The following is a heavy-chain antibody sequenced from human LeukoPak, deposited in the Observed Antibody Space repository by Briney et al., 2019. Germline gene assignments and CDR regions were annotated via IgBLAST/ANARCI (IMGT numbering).Heavy chain of an antibody. CDR3: ARHITRRWLQPNFDY. CDR1: GYSISSDYY. J-gene: IGHJ4*02. CDR2: IYYSGST. D-gene: IGHD5-24*01. V-gene: IGHV4-38-2*02. Sequence: SETLSLTCTVSGYSISSDYYWGWIRQPPGKGLEWIGSIYYSGSTYYNPSLKSRVTLSVDTSKNQFSLKLSSVTAADTAVYYCARHITRRWLQPNFDYWGQGTLVTVSS.